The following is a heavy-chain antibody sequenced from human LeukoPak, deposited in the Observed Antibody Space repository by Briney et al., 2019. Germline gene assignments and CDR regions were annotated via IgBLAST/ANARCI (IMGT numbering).Heavy chain of an antibody. Sequence: GGSLRLSCAASGFTFSNAWMSWVRQAPGKGLEWVGRIKSKTDGGTTDYAAPVKGRFTISRDDSKNTLYLQMNSLKTEDTAVYYCTTDGGIAAAGTLDYWGQGTLVTVSS. CDR2: IKSKTDGGTT. J-gene: IGHJ4*02. D-gene: IGHD6-13*01. CDR1: GFTFSNAW. V-gene: IGHV3-15*01. CDR3: TTDGGIAAAGTLDY.